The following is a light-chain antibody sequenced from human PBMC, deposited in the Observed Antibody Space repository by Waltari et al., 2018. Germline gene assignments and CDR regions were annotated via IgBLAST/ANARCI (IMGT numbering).Light chain of an antibody. CDR3: CSYAGSYTFV. CDR1: GSAIVGYNY. J-gene: IGLJ1*01. CDR2: DVA. V-gene: IGLV2-11*01. Sequence: QSALTQPRSVSGSLGQSVTISCTGTGSAIVGYNYVSWYQQHPDKVPKLIIFDVAKRPSGVPDRFSGSKSGNTASLTISGLQAEDEADYYCCSYAGSYTFVFGVGTKVSVV.